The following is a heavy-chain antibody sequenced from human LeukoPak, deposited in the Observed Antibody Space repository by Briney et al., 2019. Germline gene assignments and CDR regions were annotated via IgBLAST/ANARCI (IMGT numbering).Heavy chain of an antibody. V-gene: IGHV3-7*02. CDR2: IKQDGSEK. CDR1: RFTFSRYW. CDR3: ARVEGTTWYNF. J-gene: IGHJ4*02. Sequence: GGSLKLSCAASRFTFSRYWMSWVRQAPGKGLEWVANIKQDGSEKYYVDSVKGRFTISRDNAKNSLYLQMNSLRAEDTAVYYCARVEGTTWYNFWGQGTLVTVSS. D-gene: IGHD1-1*01.